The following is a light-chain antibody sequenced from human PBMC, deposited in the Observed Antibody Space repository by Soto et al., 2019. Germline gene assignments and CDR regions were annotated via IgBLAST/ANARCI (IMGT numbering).Light chain of an antibody. V-gene: IGKV3-15*01. J-gene: IGKJ3*01. CDR2: YAS. Sequence: EVVMTESPAPLPGPPGARVTLSCRATASVHSNLAWYKKKPCKGPRRLIYYASTKATGVPDRFSGSGSGTEFTITITSLQSEDFVVYHCQHESNWPPTFGPGTKVEIK. CDR3: QHESNWPPT. CDR1: ASVHSN.